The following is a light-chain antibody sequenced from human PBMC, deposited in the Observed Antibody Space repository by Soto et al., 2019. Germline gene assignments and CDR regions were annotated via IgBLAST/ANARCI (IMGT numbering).Light chain of an antibody. Sequence: DVVLTQTPLFSPVTLGQPASISCRSSQSLVHSDGNTYLTWLQQRPGQPPRLLIYRVSNRFSGGPDRFSGSGAGTDFTLKISRVEAENVWVYYCTQETHFPRTLGQATKMEIK. CDR1: QSLVHSDGNTY. CDR3: TQETHFPRT. CDR2: RVS. J-gene: IGKJ1*01. V-gene: IGKV2-24*01.